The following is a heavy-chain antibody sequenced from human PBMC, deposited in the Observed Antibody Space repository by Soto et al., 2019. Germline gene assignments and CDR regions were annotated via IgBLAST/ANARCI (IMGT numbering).Heavy chain of an antibody. V-gene: IGHV4-39*07. CDR3: ASSSSWFYYGMDV. D-gene: IGHD6-13*01. CDR1: GGSISSSSYY. CDR2: IYYSGST. Sequence: PSETLSLTCTVSGGSISSSSYYWGWIRQPPGKGLEWIGSIYYSGSTYYNPSLKSRVTISVDTSKNQFSLKLSSVTAADTAVYYCASSSSWFYYGMDVWGQGTTVTVSS. J-gene: IGHJ6*02.